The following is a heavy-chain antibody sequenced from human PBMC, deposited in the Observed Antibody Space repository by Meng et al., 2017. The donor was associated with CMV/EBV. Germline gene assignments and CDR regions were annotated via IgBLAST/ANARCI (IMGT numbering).Heavy chain of an antibody. V-gene: IGHV3-21*01. CDR2: ISSSSSYI. CDR3: ARVNIVVVPAAIDGSSFSYYGMDV. J-gene: IGHJ6*02. CDR1: GFTFSSYS. D-gene: IGHD2-2*01. Sequence: GESLKISCAASGFTFSSYSMNWVRQAPGKGLEWVSSISSSSSYIYYADSVKGRFTISRDNAKNSLYPQMNSLRAEDTAVYYCARVNIVVVPAAIDGSSFSYYGMDVWGQGTTVTVSS.